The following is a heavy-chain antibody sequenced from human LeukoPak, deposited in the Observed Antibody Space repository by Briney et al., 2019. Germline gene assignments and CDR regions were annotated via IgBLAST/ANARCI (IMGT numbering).Heavy chain of an antibody. CDR3: ARGNVDYGDHGYFDY. CDR1: GGTFSSYA. D-gene: IGHD4-17*01. Sequence: SVKASCKASGGTFSSYAISWVRQAPGQGLEWMGRIIPILGIANYAQKFQGRVTITADKSTSTAYMELSSLRSEDTAVYYCARGNVDYGDHGYFDYWGQGTLVTVSS. CDR2: IIPILGIA. J-gene: IGHJ4*02. V-gene: IGHV1-69*04.